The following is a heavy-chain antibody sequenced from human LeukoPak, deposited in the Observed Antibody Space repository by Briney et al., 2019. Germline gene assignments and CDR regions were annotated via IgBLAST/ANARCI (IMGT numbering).Heavy chain of an antibody. CDR2: IYYSGST. J-gene: IGHJ4*02. CDR1: GGSISSYY. D-gene: IGHD5-12*01. CDR3: AGTARLRNIDY. Sequence: PSETLSLTCTVSGGSISSYYCSWIRQPPGKGLEWIGYIYYSGSTNYNPSLKCRVAISVDTSKNQFSLKLSSVTAADTAVYYCAGTARLRNIDYWGQGTLVTVSS. V-gene: IGHV4-59*01.